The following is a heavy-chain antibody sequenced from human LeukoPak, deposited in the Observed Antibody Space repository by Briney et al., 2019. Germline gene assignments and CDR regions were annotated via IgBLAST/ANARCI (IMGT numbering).Heavy chain of an antibody. Sequence: PGGSLRLSCAASGFTFSDYYMSWIRQAPGKGLEWVSSISSSSSYIYYADSVKGRFTISRDNSKNTLYLQMNSLRAEDTAVYYCAKDPYSGSYYFDYWGQGTLVTVSS. V-gene: IGHV3-11*05. D-gene: IGHD1-26*01. CDR2: ISSSSSYI. CDR3: AKDPYSGSYYFDY. J-gene: IGHJ4*02. CDR1: GFTFSDYY.